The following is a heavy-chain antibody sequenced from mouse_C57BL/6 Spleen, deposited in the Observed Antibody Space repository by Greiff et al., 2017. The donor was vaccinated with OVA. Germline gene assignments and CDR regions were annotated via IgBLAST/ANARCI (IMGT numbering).Heavy chain of an antibody. D-gene: IGHD1-1*01. CDR1: GYTFTDYE. J-gene: IGHJ4*01. V-gene: IGHV1-15*01. CDR3: TRGHYGSSRYYAMDY. CDR2: IDPETGGT. Sequence: QVQLQQSGAELVRPGASVTLSCKASGYTFTDYEMHWVKQTPVHGLEWIGAIDPETGGTAYNQKFKGKAILTADKSSSTAYMELRSLTSEDSAVYYCTRGHYGSSRYYAMDYWGQGTSVTVSS.